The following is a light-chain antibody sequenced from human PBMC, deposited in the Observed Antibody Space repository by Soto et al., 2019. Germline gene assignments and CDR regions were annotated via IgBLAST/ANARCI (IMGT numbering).Light chain of an antibody. V-gene: IGKV1-39*01. Sequence: DIQMTQSPSSLSVSVGDRVTITCRASQSITSYLNWYQQKPGQAPKLLVYAASTLQSGVPSRFSGSGSGTDFTLTISSLQPEDFATYYWQQSYSNPYTFGQGTKLEIK. J-gene: IGKJ2*01. CDR1: QSITSY. CDR2: AAS. CDR3: QQSYSNPYT.